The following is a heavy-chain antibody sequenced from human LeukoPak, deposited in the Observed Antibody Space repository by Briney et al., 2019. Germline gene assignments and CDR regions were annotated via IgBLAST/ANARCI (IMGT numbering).Heavy chain of an antibody. Sequence: SGTLSLTCAVSGGSISSSNWWSWVRQPPGKGLEWIGEIYHSGSTNYNPSLKSRVTMSVDTSKNQFSLKLSSVTAADTAVYYCASAQNYYYYYMDVWGKGTTVTVSS. CDR1: GGSISSSNW. CDR3: ASAQNYYYYYMDV. V-gene: IGHV4-4*02. CDR2: IYHSGST. J-gene: IGHJ6*03.